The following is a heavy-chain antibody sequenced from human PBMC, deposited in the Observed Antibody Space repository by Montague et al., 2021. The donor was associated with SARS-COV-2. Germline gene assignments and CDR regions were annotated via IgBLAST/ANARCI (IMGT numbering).Heavy chain of an antibody. D-gene: IGHD3-9*01. Sequence: PALVTPTQTLTLTCTFSGFSLSTSGMCVSWIRQPPGKALEWLALIDWDDDKYYSTSLKTRLTISKDTSKNQVVLTMTNMVPVDTATYYCARIRDYDILTGSYAGFDYWGRGTLVTVSS. CDR2: IDWDDDK. J-gene: IGHJ4*02. V-gene: IGHV2-70*01. CDR3: ARIRDYDILTGSYAGFDY. CDR1: GFSLSTSGMC.